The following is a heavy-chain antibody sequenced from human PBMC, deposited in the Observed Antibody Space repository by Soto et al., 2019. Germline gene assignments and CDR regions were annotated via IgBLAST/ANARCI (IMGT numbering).Heavy chain of an antibody. CDR3: AKDRGPYCGGDCYAFDY. Sequence: GGSLRLSCAASGFTFSSYAMGWVRQAPGKGLEWVSAISGSGGSTYYADSVKGRFTISRDNSKNTLYLQMNSLRAEDTAVYYCAKDRGPYCGGDCYAFDYWGQGTLVTVSS. CDR1: GFTFSSYA. CDR2: ISGSGGST. D-gene: IGHD2-21*01. J-gene: IGHJ4*02. V-gene: IGHV3-23*01.